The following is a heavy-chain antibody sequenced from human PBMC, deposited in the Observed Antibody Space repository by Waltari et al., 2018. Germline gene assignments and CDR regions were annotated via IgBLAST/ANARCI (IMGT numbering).Heavy chain of an antibody. CDR1: GFTFSSYT. Sequence: EVQLLEAGGGLVQPGGSLRLSCAASGFTFSSYTMSWVRQAPGKGLEWVSAISGSGGSTDYADSVKGRCTISRDNSKNTLYLQMNSLRAEDTAVYYCAKVVSSSWYLDYWGQGTLVTGSS. J-gene: IGHJ4*02. CDR2: ISGSGGST. D-gene: IGHD6-13*01. CDR3: AKVVSSSWYLDY. V-gene: IGHV3-23*01.